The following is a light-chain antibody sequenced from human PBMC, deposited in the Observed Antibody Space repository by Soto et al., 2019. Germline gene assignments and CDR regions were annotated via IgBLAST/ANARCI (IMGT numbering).Light chain of an antibody. CDR3: QSYDTSLSGSYV. CDR1: SFDIGAGYD. J-gene: IGLJ1*01. CDR2: GNN. Sequence: QSALTQPPSVSGAPGQRVTISCTGSSFDIGAGYDVHWFQQLPGTAPKLLIYGNNNRPSGVPDRFSGSKSGTSASLAITGLQAEDEADYYCQSYDTSLSGSYVFGTGTKVTVL. V-gene: IGLV1-40*01.